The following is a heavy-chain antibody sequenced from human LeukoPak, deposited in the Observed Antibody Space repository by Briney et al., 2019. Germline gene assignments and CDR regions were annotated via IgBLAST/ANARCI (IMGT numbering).Heavy chain of an antibody. CDR1: EFTFSSYS. Sequence: PGGSLRLSCAASEFTFSSYSMNWVRQAPGKGLEWVSTIGGSGGPTYYADSVKGRFTISRDNPKNTLYLQMNSLRAEDTAVYYCAKPPAGSRVGASAFDYWGQGTLVTVSS. D-gene: IGHD1-26*01. V-gene: IGHV3-23*01. CDR3: AKPPAGSRVGASAFDY. CDR2: IGGSGGPT. J-gene: IGHJ4*02.